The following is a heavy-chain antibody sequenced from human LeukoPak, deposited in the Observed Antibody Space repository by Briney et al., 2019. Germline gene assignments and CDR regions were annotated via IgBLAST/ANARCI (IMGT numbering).Heavy chain of an antibody. D-gene: IGHD3-10*01. Sequence: SVKVSCKASGFTFTTSAVQWVRQARGQRLEWIGWIVVGSGNTNYAQKFQERVTITRDMSTSTAYMELSSLRSEDTAVYYCARPGVLWFGGDWYFDLWGRGTLVTVSS. J-gene: IGHJ2*01. CDR3: ARPGVLWFGGDWYFDL. CDR1: GFTFTTSA. V-gene: IGHV1-58*01. CDR2: IVVGSGNT.